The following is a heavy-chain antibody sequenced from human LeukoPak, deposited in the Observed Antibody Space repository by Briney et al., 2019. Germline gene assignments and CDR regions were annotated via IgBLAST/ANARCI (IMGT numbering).Heavy chain of an antibody. CDR1: GFTFSSYA. Sequence: PGGSLRLSCAASGFTFSSYAMHWVRQAPGKVLEYVSAISSNGGSTYYANSVKGRCTISRDNSKNTLYLQMGSLRAEDMAVYYCAREGEMATIRGPLYYFDYWGQGTLVTVSS. V-gene: IGHV3-64*01. D-gene: IGHD5-24*01. J-gene: IGHJ4*02. CDR3: AREGEMATIRGPLYYFDY. CDR2: ISSNGGST.